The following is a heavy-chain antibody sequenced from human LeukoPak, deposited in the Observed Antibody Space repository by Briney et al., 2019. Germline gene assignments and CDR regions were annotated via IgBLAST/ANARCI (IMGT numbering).Heavy chain of an antibody. V-gene: IGHV4-59*01. CDR3: ARTSPLDWGDYYGMDV. CDR2: IYYSGST. D-gene: IGHD2-21*01. CDR1: GGSISSYY. Sequence: SETLSLTCTVSGGSISSYYWSWIRQPPGKGLEWIGYIYYSGSTNYNPSLKSQVTISVDTSKNQFSLKLSSVTAADTAVYYRARTSPLDWGDYYGMDVWGQGTTVTVSS. J-gene: IGHJ6*02.